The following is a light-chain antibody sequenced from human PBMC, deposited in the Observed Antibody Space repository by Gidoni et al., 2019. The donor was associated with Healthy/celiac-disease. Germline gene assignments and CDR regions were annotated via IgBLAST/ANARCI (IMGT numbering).Light chain of an antibody. V-gene: IGKV3-15*01. CDR2: VAS. CDR3: QQYNNWTPLT. Sequence: EIVMTPSPATLSVAPGERATPSCRARQSVSSNLAWYQQQPGQAPRLLIYVASTRATGLPARFSGSRSGTEFTLTISSMQSQDFAVYYCQQYNNWTPLTFGGGTKVEIK. J-gene: IGKJ4*01. CDR1: QSVSSN.